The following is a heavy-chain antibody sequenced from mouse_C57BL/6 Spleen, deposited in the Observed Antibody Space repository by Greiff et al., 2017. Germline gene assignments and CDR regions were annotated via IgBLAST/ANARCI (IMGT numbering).Heavy chain of an antibody. CDR1: GYTFTSYW. V-gene: IGHV1-55*01. D-gene: IGHD1-1*01. CDR3: ARPYYYGSRAWFAY. J-gene: IGHJ3*01. CDR2: IYPGSGST. Sequence: QVQLKQPGAELVKPGASVKMSCKASGYTFTSYWITWVKQRPGQGLEWIGDIYPGSGSTNYNEKFKSKATLTVDPSSSTAYMQLSSLTSEDSAVYYSARPYYYGSRAWFAYWGQGTLVTVSA.